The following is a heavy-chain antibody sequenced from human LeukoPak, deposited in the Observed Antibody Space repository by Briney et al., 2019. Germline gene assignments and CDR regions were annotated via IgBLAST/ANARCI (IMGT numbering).Heavy chain of an antibody. V-gene: IGHV3-21*01. Sequence: GGSPRLSCAASEFSFSTYSMNWVRQAPGKGLEWVSSIRSSDSSIYYADSVKGRFTISRDNAKNSLYLQMNSLRADDTAVYYCAASTGYYSDSSGNFDYWGQGTLVTVSS. D-gene: IGHD3-22*01. CDR3: AASTGYYSDSSGNFDY. CDR2: IRSSDSSI. J-gene: IGHJ4*02. CDR1: EFSFSTYS.